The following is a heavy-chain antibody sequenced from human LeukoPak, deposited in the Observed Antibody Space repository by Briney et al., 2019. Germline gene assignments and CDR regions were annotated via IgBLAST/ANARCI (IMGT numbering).Heavy chain of an antibody. CDR1: GFTFLSYA. J-gene: IGHJ4*02. CDR2: ISGSGGST. CDR3: AKGITIFGVVYSGPFDY. D-gene: IGHD3-3*01. V-gene: IGHV3-23*01. Sequence: GGSLRLSCAASGFTFLSYAMSWVRQAPGKGLEWVSAISGSGGSTYYADTVKGRFTISRDNSKNTLYLQMNSLRAGDTAVYYCAKGITIFGVVYSGPFDYWGQGTLVTVSS.